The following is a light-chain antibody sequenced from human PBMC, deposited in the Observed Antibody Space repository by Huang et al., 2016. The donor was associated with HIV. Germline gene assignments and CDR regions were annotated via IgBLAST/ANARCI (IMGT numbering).Light chain of an antibody. CDR3: QQYGTSPYT. CDR1: QSLSRSY. V-gene: IGKV3-20*01. J-gene: IGKJ2*01. Sequence: EVVLTQSPDTLSSYPGERVTVSCRASQSLSRSYIAWYQQRPGQAPRRLNYGATTRATDIPDRFSGSGCGTDFTLTINRLEPADFAMYYCQQYGTSPYTFGQETNLEIK. CDR2: GAT.